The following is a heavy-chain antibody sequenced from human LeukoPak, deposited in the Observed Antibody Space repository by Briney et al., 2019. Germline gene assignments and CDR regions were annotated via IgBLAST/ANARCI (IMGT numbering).Heavy chain of an antibody. CDR3: AKDERWLQFSDY. CDR1: GFTFSSYA. CDR2: ISGSGGST. Sequence: GGSLRLSCAASGFTFSSYAMSWVRQAPGKGLEWVSAISGSGGSTYYADSVKGRFTISRDNSRNTLYLQMNSLRAEDTAVYYCAKDERWLQFSDYWGQGTLVTVSS. J-gene: IGHJ4*02. V-gene: IGHV3-23*01. D-gene: IGHD5-24*01.